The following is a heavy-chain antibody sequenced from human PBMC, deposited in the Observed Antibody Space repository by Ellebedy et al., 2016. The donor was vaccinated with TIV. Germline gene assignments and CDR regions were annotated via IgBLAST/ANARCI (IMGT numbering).Heavy chain of an antibody. Sequence: GGSLRLSCAVSGFTFSSYAMSWVRQAPGKGLEWVSAISGSGGSTYYADSVKGRFTISRDNSKNTLYLQMNSLRSEDTAVYYCARDLLSHEYYYYGMDVWGQGTTVTVSS. CDR2: ISGSGGST. CDR3: ARDLLSHEYYYYGMDV. CDR1: GFTFSSYA. V-gene: IGHV3-23*01. J-gene: IGHJ6*02. D-gene: IGHD3-3*01.